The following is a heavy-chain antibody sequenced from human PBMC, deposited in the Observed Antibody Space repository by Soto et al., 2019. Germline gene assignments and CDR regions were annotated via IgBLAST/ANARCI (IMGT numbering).Heavy chain of an antibody. D-gene: IGHD3-3*01. Sequence: GGSLRLSCAASGFTFSSYGMHWVRQAPGKGLEWVAVIWYDGSNKYYADSVKGRFTISRDNSKNTLYLQMNSLRAEDTAVYYCARDTIFGVVIDYYGMDVWGQGTTVTVSS. CDR2: IWYDGSNK. J-gene: IGHJ6*02. CDR1: GFTFSSYG. CDR3: ARDTIFGVVIDYYGMDV. V-gene: IGHV3-33*01.